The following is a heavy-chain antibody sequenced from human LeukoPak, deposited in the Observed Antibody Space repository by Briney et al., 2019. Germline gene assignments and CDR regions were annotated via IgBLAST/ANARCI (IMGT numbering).Heavy chain of an antibody. CDR1: GFIFNNYA. Sequence: GRSLRLSCAGSGFIFNNYAMHWVRQPPGKGLEWVSGISWNSGSIDYADSAKGRFTISRDNAKNSLYLQMNSLRVEDTAFYYCAKDNRRHYTSGPNPDSLHWGQGALVTVSS. J-gene: IGHJ4*02. D-gene: IGHD6-19*01. CDR3: AKDNRRHYTSGPNPDSLH. CDR2: ISWNSGSI. V-gene: IGHV3-9*01.